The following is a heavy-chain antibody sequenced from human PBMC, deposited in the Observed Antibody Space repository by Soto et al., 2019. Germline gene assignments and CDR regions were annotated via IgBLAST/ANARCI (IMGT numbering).Heavy chain of an antibody. CDR2: ISSSSSYI. Sequence: KPGGSLRLSCAASGFTFSSYSMNWVRQAPGKGLEWVSSISSSSSYIYYADSVKGRFTISRDNAKNSLYLQMNSLRAEDTAVYYCARCIAVAGTPKDFDYWGQGTLVTVSS. J-gene: IGHJ4*02. V-gene: IGHV3-21*01. CDR3: ARCIAVAGTPKDFDY. CDR1: GFTFSSYS. D-gene: IGHD6-19*01.